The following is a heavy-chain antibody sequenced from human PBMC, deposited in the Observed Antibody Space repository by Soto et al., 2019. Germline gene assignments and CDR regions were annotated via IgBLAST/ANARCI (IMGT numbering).Heavy chain of an antibody. CDR1: GYTFTGKY. CDR2: INPNSGVT. D-gene: IGHD3-16*02. J-gene: IGHJ5*02. Sequence: ASVKVSCKASGYTFTGKYLHWVRQAPGQGLEWMGWINPNSGVTNYAEKFQGRVTMTRDTSISTAYMDLTGLKSDDTAVYYCARDIVSTTGCFDPWGQGTLVTVSS. V-gene: IGHV1-2*02. CDR3: ARDIVSTTGCFDP.